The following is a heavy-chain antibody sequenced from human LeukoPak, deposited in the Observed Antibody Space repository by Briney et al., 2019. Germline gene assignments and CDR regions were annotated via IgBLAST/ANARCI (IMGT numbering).Heavy chain of an antibody. D-gene: IGHD2-2*01. V-gene: IGHV3-33*08. CDR1: GFTFSSYS. J-gene: IGHJ3*02. CDR3: ARTLSYQLLFDAFDI. Sequence: PGGSLRLSCAAAGFTFSSYSMIWFRQAPGQGLEWAAVIWYVGSDNYYADSVKGRFTISRVNSKNTLYLQMNYLRAEDTAVYYCARTLSYQLLFDAFDIWGQGTMVTVFS. CDR2: IWYVGSDN.